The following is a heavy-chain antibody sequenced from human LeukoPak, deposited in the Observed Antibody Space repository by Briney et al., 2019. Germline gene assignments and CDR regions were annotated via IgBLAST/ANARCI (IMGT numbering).Heavy chain of an antibody. Sequence: GGSLRLSCEGSGFTFDDYTMHWVRQAPGKGLEWVSLINRGGSTTVYAESVKGRFTISRDNSKNTLYLQMGSLRAEDMAVYYCASSVRSSWDAPNDAFDIWGQGTMVTVSS. V-gene: IGHV3-43D*04. CDR3: ASSVRSSWDAPNDAFDI. CDR1: GFTFDDYT. D-gene: IGHD6-13*01. CDR2: INRGGSTT. J-gene: IGHJ3*02.